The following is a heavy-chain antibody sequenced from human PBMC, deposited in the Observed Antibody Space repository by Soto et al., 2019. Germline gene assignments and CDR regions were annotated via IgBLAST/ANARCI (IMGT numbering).Heavy chain of an antibody. CDR1: GGTFSSYA. Sequence: QVQLVQSGAEVKKPGSSVKVSCKASGGTFSSYAISWVRQAPGQGLEWMGGIIPIFGTANYAQKFQGRGTITAEESTNTAYMELSSLRSEDTAVYYCASSVVVVAATLGYWGQGTLVTVSS. CDR3: ASSVVVVAATLGY. D-gene: IGHD2-15*01. CDR2: IIPIFGTA. V-gene: IGHV1-69*01. J-gene: IGHJ4*02.